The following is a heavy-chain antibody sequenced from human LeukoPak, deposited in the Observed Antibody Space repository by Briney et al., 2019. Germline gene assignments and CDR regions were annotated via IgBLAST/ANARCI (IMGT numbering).Heavy chain of an antibody. V-gene: IGHV3-48*03. CDR2: ISSSGSTI. D-gene: IGHD6-13*01. CDR1: GFTFSSYE. CDR3: ARDLSGIAAASGPRFDP. Sequence: GGSLRLSCAASGFTFSSYEMNWVRQAPGKGLEWVSYISSSGSTIYYADSVKGRFTISRDNAKNSLYLQMNSLRAEDTAVYYCARDLSGIAAASGPRFDPWGQGTLVTVSS. J-gene: IGHJ5*02.